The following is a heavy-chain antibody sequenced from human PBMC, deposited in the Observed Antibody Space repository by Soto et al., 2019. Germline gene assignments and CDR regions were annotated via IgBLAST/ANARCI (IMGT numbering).Heavy chain of an antibody. Sequence: GGSLRLSCAASGFTFSVYAMSWVRQAQGKGLEWVSAISSNGGRTFYADSLRGRFTISRDNSKSALYLQMNNLRAEDTAIYYCAKYSELPYEAYLQQWGPGTPVTVSS. CDR1: GFTFSVYA. CDR2: ISSNGGRT. CDR3: AKYSELPYEAYLQQ. V-gene: IGHV3-23*01. J-gene: IGHJ1*01. D-gene: IGHD1-7*01.